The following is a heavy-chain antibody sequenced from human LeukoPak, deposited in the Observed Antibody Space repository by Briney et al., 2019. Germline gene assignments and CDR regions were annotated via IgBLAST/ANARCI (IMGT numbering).Heavy chain of an antibody. Sequence: PSETLSLTCTVSGGSISSYYWSWIRQPPGKGLEWIGYIYYSGSTNYNPSLKSRVTISVDTSKNQFSLKLSSVTAADTAVYYCARAGLRFLEWPYYYYMDVWGKGTTVTVSS. CDR1: GGSISSYY. J-gene: IGHJ6*03. V-gene: IGHV4-59*01. CDR3: ARAGLRFLEWPYYYYMDV. CDR2: IYYSGST. D-gene: IGHD3-3*01.